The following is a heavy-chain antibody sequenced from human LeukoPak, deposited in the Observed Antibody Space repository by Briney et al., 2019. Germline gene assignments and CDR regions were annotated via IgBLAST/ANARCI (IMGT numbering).Heavy chain of an antibody. J-gene: IGHJ6*02. CDR3: ARDPYSSSSFYYYGMDV. CDR1: GYTFTSYA. D-gene: IGHD6-13*01. CDR2: INPSGGST. V-gene: IGHV1-46*01. Sequence: ASVKVSCKASGYTFTSYAMHWVRQAPGQGLEWMGIINPSGGSTSYAQKFQGRVTMTRDTSTSTVYMELSSLRSEDTAVYYCARDPYSSSSFYYYGMDVWGQGTTVAVSS.